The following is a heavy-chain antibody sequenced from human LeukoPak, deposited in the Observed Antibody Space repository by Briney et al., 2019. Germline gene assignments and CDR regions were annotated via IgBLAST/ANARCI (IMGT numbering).Heavy chain of an antibody. V-gene: IGHV3-21*04. J-gene: IGHJ3*02. CDR2: ISGSSSYI. CDR1: GSPLRSTI. CDR3: ARDRRLAYYDGPSGPPNAFDI. D-gene: IGHD3-10*01. Sequence: GGSLRLSCAASGSPLRSTITNEGPQAPGKGLEWVSSISGSSSYIYYAHSVKGRFTISRDNAKNSLFLQMNSLRAEDPPVYNGARDRRLAYYDGPSGPPNAFDIWGQGTVVTVS.